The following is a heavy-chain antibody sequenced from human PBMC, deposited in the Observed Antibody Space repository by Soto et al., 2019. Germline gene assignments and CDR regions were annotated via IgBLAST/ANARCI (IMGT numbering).Heavy chain of an antibody. CDR2: IYHGGST. J-gene: IGHJ4*02. D-gene: IGHD3-16*01. CDR3: ASSYDTDDYYFDY. V-gene: IGHV4-4*02. Sequence: SETLSLTCAVSGGSISSSNWWSWVRQTPGKGLEWIGEIYHGGSTNYNPSLKSRVTISLDKSNNQFSLTLSSVTAADTAVYYCASSYDTDDYYFDYWGQGTLVTVSS. CDR1: GGSISSSNW.